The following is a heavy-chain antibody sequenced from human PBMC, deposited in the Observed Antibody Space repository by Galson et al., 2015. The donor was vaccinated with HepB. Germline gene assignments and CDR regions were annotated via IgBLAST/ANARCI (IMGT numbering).Heavy chain of an antibody. CDR3: ARDAIGGGYAIDS. CDR1: GVAIQTYS. D-gene: IGHD2-2*01. V-gene: IGHV3-33*01. Sequence: LRLSCAASGVAIQTYSMHWVRQAPGKELEWLSIIWDVRFNDFYADSVKGRFTISRHSSTNTLYLHMTSLRAEDTAVYYCARDAIGGGYAIDSWGQGTLVTVSS. CDR2: IWDVRFND. J-gene: IGHJ5*01.